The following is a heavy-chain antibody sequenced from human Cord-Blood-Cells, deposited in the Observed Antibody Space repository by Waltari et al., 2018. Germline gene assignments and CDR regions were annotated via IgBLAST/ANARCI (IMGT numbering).Heavy chain of an antibody. D-gene: IGHD6-13*01. Sequence: EVQLLESGGGLVQPGGSLRLSCAASGFTFSSYAMSWVHQAPGKGLEWVSAISGSGGSTYYADSVKGRFTISRDNSKNTLYLQMNSLRAEDTAVYYCAKYFEGSGQQLTFDYWGQGTLVTVSS. CDR3: AKYFEGSGQQLTFDY. V-gene: IGHV3-23*01. CDR2: ISGSGGST. J-gene: IGHJ4*02. CDR1: GFTFSSYA.